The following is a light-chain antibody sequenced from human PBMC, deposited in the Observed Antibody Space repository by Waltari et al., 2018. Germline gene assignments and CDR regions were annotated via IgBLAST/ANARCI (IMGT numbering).Light chain of an antibody. J-gene: IGKJ1*01. CDR2: KAS. CDR1: QSISSW. V-gene: IGKV1-5*03. Sequence: RVTITCRASQSISSWLAWYQQKPGKAPKLLIYKASSLESGVPSRFSGSGSGTEFTLTISSLQPDDFATYYCQQYNSYPWTFGQGTKVEIK. CDR3: QQYNSYPWT.